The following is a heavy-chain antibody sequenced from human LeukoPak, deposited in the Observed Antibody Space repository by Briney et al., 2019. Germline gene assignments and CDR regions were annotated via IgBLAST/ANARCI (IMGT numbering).Heavy chain of an antibody. V-gene: IGHV1-69*13. CDR1: GGTFSSCA. Sequence: SVKVSCKASGGTFSSCAISWVRQAPGQGLEWMGGIIPIFGTANYAQKFQGRVTITADESTSTAYMELSSLRSEDTAVYYCAREAIAYYDFWSGYRGAFDYWGQGTLVTVSS. D-gene: IGHD3-3*01. CDR3: AREAIAYYDFWSGYRGAFDY. J-gene: IGHJ4*02. CDR2: IIPIFGTA.